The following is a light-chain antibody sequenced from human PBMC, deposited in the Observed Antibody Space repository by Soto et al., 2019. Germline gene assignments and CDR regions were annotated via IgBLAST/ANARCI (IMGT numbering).Light chain of an antibody. CDR3: RQRYNWPLT. V-gene: IGKV3D-20*02. CDR1: QSVSSSY. Sequence: EIVLTQSPGTLSLSPGERATLSCRASQSVSSSYLAWYQQKPGQAPRLLIDDAFNRATGILARFTGSGSGSDFTLTISSLEPEDFGVYYCRQRYNWPLTFGGGTKVEIK. CDR2: DAF. J-gene: IGKJ4*01.